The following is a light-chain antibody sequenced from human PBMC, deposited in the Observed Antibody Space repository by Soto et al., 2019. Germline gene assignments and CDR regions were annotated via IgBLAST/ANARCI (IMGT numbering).Light chain of an antibody. CDR3: QQANSPPLT. J-gene: IGKJ4*01. Sequence: DIQMTQSQSCVSASVGGRVTITCRASERINTYLAWYQQQPGKAPKLLIYAASSLQSGVPSRFSGSGSVTEFTLTISNLQPEDFATYYCQQANSPPLTFGGGTK. CDR1: ERINTY. CDR2: AAS. V-gene: IGKV1-12*01.